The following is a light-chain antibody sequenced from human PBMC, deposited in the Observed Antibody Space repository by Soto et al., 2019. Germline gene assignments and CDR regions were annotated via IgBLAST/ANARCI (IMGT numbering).Light chain of an antibody. CDR1: QSVSSY. J-gene: IGKJ5*01. V-gene: IGKV3-11*01. CDR2: DAS. Sequence: EIVFTQSPAPLSFSPGEKATLSCRASQSVSSYLAWYQQKPGQAPRLLIYDASNRATGIPARFSGSGSGTDFTLTISSLEPEDFAVYYCQQRSNWPPGATFGQGTRLEIK. CDR3: QQRSNWPPGAT.